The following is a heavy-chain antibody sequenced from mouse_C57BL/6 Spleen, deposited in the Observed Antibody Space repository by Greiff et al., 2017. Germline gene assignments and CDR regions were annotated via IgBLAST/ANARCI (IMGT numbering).Heavy chain of an antibody. V-gene: IGHV5-17*01. D-gene: IGHD1-1*01. J-gene: IGHJ4*01. CDR1: GFTFSDYG. Sequence: EVQLQESGGGLVKPGGSLKLSCAASGFTFSDYGMHWVRQAPEKGLEWVAYISSGSSTIYYADTVKGRFTISRDNAKNTLFLQITSLRSEDTAMYYCARNYGTIGYAMDYWGQGTSVTVSS. CDR3: ARNYGTIGYAMDY. CDR2: ISSGSSTI.